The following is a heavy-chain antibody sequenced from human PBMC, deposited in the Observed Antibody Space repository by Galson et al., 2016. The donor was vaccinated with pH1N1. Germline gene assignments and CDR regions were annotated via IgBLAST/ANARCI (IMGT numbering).Heavy chain of an antibody. J-gene: IGHJ3*01. D-gene: IGHD6-13*01. CDR2: TYFRTKWYK. V-gene: IGHV6-1*01. CDR3: ARGTAAGTAFDF. CDR1: GDSVSRNTAA. Sequence: CAISGDSVSRNTAAWHWIRQSPSRGLEWLGRTYFRTKWYKDYAVSLRSRISIIQDTSENQLSLRLNAVTPEDTAVYYCARGTAAGTAFDFWGQGTLVTVSS.